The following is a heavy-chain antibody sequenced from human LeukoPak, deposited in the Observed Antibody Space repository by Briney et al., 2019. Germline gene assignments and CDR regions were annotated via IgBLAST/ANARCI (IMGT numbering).Heavy chain of an antibody. D-gene: IGHD1-14*01. Sequence: GASVKVSFTASGYTFTGYYMHWVRQAPGPGLEWMGWINPNSGGTNYAQKFQGRVTMTRDTSISTAYMELSRLRSDDPAVYYCARVGVDNRYYGMDVWGQGTTVTVSS. V-gene: IGHV1-2*02. CDR3: ARVGVDNRYYGMDV. J-gene: IGHJ6*02. CDR1: GYTFTGYY. CDR2: INPNSGGT.